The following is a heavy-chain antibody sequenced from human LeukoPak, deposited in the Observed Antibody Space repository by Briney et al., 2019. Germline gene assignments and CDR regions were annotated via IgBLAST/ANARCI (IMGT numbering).Heavy chain of an antibody. D-gene: IGHD4-23*01. CDR3: ARGPDYGGNSVGLAY. V-gene: IGHV1-69*13. CDR2: IIPIFGTA. Sequence: SVKVSFKAPGGTFSSYAISWVRQAPGQGLEWMGGIIPIFGTANYAQKFQGRVTITADESTSTAYMELSSLRSEDTAVYYCARGPDYGGNSVGLAYWGQGTLVTVSS. J-gene: IGHJ4*02. CDR1: GGTFSSYA.